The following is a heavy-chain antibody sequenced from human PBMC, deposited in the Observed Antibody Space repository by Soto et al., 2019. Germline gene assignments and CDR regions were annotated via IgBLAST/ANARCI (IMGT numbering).Heavy chain of an antibody. V-gene: IGHV4-4*02. CDR1: GGSVRAPDW. CDR2: VHISGHS. Sequence: QVHLQESGPGLVAPSGTLSLTCTLSGGSVRAPDWWNWVRQSPDKGLEWIAEVHISGHSNYNPSLRSRVSVSIDSSKSLFYLNLNSVTAADTAIYYCARVRQGCSANNCYFDPWGQGTQVTISS. CDR3: ARVRQGCSANNCYFDP. D-gene: IGHD1-1*01. J-gene: IGHJ5*01.